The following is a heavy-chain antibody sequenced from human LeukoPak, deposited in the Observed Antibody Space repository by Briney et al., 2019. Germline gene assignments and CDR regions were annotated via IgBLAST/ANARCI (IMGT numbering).Heavy chain of an antibody. D-gene: IGHD3-16*01. CDR1: GFTFSSYA. CDR3: AKDGSYAPGGFDY. V-gene: IGHV3-23*01. CDR2: ISGSGGST. Sequence: TGGSLRLSCAASGFTFSSYAMSWVRQAPGKGLEWVSVISGSGGSTYYADSVKGRFTISRDNSKNTLYLQMNSLRAEDTAVYYCAKDGSYAPGGFDYWGQGTLVTVSS. J-gene: IGHJ4*02.